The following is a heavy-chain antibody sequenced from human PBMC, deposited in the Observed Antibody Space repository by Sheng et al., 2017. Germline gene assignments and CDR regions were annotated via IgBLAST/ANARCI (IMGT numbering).Heavy chain of an antibody. J-gene: IGHJ3*01. D-gene: IGHD5-12*01. CDR3: AKRGRDGYLDV. CDR2: ISGSADTI. V-gene: IGHV3-23*01. CDR1: GFSFGTYS. Sequence: DVQLLESGGGLAQPGGSLRLSCAASGFSFGTYSMSWVRHTSGKGLEWVSAISGSADTILYADSVKGRFTMSRDNSKNTLFLQMNSLRVEDTAVYYCAKRGRDGYLDV.